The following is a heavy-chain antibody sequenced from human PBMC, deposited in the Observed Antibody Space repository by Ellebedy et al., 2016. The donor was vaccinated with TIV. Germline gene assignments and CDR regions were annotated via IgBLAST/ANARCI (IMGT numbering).Heavy chain of an antibody. D-gene: IGHD4-23*01. CDR2: ISKDGSDE. J-gene: IGHJ3*02. CDR3: AKDDYGGNSGPAFDI. CDR1: GFTFSSYG. Sequence: GEFLKISCAASGFTFSSYGMHWVRQAPGKGLDWMAAISKDGSDEYYPDSVKGRFTISRDNSKNTLYLQMNSLRAEDTAVYYCAKDDYGGNSGPAFDIWGQGTMVTVSS. V-gene: IGHV3-30*18.